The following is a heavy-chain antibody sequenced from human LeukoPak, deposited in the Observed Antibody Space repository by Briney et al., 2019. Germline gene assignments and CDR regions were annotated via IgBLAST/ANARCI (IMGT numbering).Heavy chain of an antibody. Sequence: GGSLRLSCAASGFSFSTYSMNWVRQAPGTGLEWVSYISSSSSTIYYADSVKGRFTISRDNAKNSLYLQMNSLRDGDTAVYYCARDLTVTSYWYFDLWGRGALVTVSS. J-gene: IGHJ2*01. CDR3: ARDLTVTSYWYFDL. V-gene: IGHV3-48*02. CDR1: GFSFSTYS. D-gene: IGHD5-18*01. CDR2: ISSSSSTI.